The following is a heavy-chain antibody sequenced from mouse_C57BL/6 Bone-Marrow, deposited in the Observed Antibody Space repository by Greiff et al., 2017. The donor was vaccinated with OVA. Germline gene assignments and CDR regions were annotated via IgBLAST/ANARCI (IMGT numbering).Heavy chain of an antibody. CDR1: GFNIKNTY. V-gene: IGHV14-3*01. CDR2: IDPANGNT. J-gene: IGHJ1*03. Sequence: EVQVVESVAELVRPGASVKLSCTASGFNIKNTYMHWVKQRPEQGLEWIGRIDPANGNTKYAPKFKGKATITADTSSNTAYLQLSSLTSEDTAIYSCARSNYYGSSPYWYFDVWGTGTTVTVSS. D-gene: IGHD1-1*01. CDR3: ARSNYYGSSPYWYFDV.